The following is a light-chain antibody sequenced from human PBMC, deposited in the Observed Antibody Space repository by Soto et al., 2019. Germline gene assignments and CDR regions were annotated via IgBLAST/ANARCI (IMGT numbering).Light chain of an antibody. CDR1: SSDVGRYNY. CDR2: EVS. CDR3: ASYTSTSTL. J-gene: IGLJ2*01. V-gene: IGLV2-14*01. Sequence: QSALTQPASVSGSPGQSITISCTGTSSDVGRYNYVSWYQQHPAKAPKVLIYEVSNRPAGVSNRFSGSKSGNTASLTISGLQAEDEADYDCASYTSTSTLFGGGTKVTV.